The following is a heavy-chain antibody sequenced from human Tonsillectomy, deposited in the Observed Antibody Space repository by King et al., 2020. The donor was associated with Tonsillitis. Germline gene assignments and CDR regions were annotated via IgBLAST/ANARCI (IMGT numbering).Heavy chain of an antibody. Sequence: VQLVESGGGLVQPGGSLRLSCAASGFTFSSYAMSWVRQAPGKGLEWVSAISGSGGSTYYADSVKGRFTISRDNSKNTLYLQMNSLRAEDTAVYYCAKYLLVYCSSTSCPFDYWGQGTLVTVSS. J-gene: IGHJ4*02. CDR1: GFTFSSYA. V-gene: IGHV3-23*04. CDR2: ISGSGGST. CDR3: AKYLLVYCSSTSCPFDY. D-gene: IGHD2-2*01.